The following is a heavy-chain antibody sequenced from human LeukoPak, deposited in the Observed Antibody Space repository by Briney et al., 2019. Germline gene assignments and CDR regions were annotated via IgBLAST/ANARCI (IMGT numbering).Heavy chain of an antibody. CDR3: AKDLNSRWSLDY. V-gene: IGHV3-23*01. CDR1: GFTFSSYA. J-gene: IGHJ4*02. CDR2: ISGSGGST. Sequence: PGGSLRLSCAASGFTFSSYAMSWVRQAPGKGLEWVSAISGSGGSTYYADSVKGRFTISRDDSKNTLYLQMNSLRAEDTAVYYCAKDLNSRWSLDYWGQGTLVTVSS. D-gene: IGHD2/OR15-2a*01.